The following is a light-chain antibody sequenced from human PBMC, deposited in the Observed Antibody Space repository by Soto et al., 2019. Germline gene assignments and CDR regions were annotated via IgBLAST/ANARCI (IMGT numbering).Light chain of an antibody. CDR1: QSVSSY. CDR3: QPRSNWPRT. CDR2: DAS. Sequence: EIVLTQSPATLSLSPGERATLSCRASQSVSSYLAWYQQKPGQAPRLLIYDASNRATGIPARFSGSGSGTDLTLTISSLEPEDFAVYYCQPRSNWPRTFGQGTKVDIK. J-gene: IGKJ1*01. V-gene: IGKV3-11*01.